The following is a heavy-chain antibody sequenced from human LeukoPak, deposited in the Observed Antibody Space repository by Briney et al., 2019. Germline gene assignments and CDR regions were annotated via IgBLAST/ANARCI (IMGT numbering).Heavy chain of an antibody. CDR1: GYTFTSYD. CDR3: ARGRYCSRTSCYMEGDS. Sequence: ASVKVSCKASGYTFTSYDINWVRQATGQGLEWMGWMNPNSGNTGYAQKFQGRVTMTRNTSISAAYTELSSLRSEDTAVYYCARGRYCSRTSCYMEGDSWGQGTLVTVSS. D-gene: IGHD2-2*02. CDR2: MNPNSGNT. J-gene: IGHJ4*02. V-gene: IGHV1-8*01.